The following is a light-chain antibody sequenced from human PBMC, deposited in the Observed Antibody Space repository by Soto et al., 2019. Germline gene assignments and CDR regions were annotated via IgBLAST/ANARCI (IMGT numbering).Light chain of an antibody. Sequence: DIQMTQSPSTLSSSVGDRVTLTCRASQSISSWLAWYQQKPGKAPKLLIYDASSWESGVPSRFSGSGSGTEFTLTISSLQPDDFATYYCQQYNSYSSTFGQGTKLEIK. CDR1: QSISSW. CDR2: DAS. V-gene: IGKV1-5*01. CDR3: QQYNSYSST. J-gene: IGKJ1*01.